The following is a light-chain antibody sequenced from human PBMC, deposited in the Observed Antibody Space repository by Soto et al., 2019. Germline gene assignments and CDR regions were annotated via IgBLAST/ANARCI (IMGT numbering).Light chain of an antibody. Sequence: DIQRNQSPSTLSASVGDRVTITCRASQSISSWLASYQQKPGKAPKLLIYDASSLESGVPSRFSGSGSGTEFTLTISSLQPDDFATYYCQQYNSPSFGGGTKVDIK. J-gene: IGKJ4*01. V-gene: IGKV1-5*01. CDR3: QQYNSPS. CDR1: QSISSW. CDR2: DAS.